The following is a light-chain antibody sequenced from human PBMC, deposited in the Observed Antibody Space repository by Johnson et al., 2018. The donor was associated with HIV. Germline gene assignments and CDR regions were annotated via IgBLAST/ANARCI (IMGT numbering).Light chain of an antibody. CDR3: GTWASRRRGGG. CDR1: SSNIGNNY. Sequence: QSVLTQPPSVSAAPGQKVTISCSGSSSNIGNNYVSWYQQLPGTAPKLLIYENNKRPSGIPDRFSGSKSGTSATLGITGLQTGDEAAYYCGTWASRRRGGGLGTGNKVTVL. V-gene: IGLV1-51*02. J-gene: IGLJ1*01. CDR2: ENN.